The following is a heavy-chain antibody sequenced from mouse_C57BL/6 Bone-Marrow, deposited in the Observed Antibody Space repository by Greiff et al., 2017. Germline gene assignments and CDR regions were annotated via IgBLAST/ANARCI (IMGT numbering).Heavy chain of an antibody. Sequence: EVKLVESGGDLVKPGGSLKLSCAASGFTFSSYGMSWVRQTPDKRLEWVATIRSGGSYTYYPDSVKGRFTISRDNAKNTLYLKKISLKSEDTAMYYCARHDPSYYCDYWGQGTTLTVSS. CDR2: IRSGGSYT. J-gene: IGHJ2*01. CDR1: GFTFSSYG. CDR3: ARHDPSYYCDY. V-gene: IGHV5-6*01.